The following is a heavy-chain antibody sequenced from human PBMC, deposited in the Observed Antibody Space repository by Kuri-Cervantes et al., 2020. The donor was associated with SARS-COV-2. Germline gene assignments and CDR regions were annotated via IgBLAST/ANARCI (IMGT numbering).Heavy chain of an antibody. CDR2: IYHSGGT. V-gene: IGHV4-38-2*01. J-gene: IGHJ4*02. CDR1: GYSISSGYY. D-gene: IGHD1-26*01. Sequence: SQTLSLTCAVSGYSISSGYYWGWIRQPPGKGLEWIGSIYHSGGTYYNPSLKSRVTISVDTSKNQFSLKLSSVTAADTAVYYCARGIVGATGEYYFDYWGQGTLVTVSS. CDR3: ARGIVGATGEYYFDY.